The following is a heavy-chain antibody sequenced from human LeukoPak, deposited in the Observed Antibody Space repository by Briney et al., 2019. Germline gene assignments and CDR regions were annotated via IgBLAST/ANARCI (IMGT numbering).Heavy chain of an antibody. CDR3: AKAGVRNSDSSGLYAFDF. D-gene: IGHD3-22*01. Sequence: SETLSLTCTVSGGSISSASYFWGWIRQPPGKGLEWIGTLYYGGSTYYNASLKSRVTMSGDTSRNQFSLRLYSVNAADTAVYYCAKAGVRNSDSSGLYAFDFWGRGTTVTVSS. V-gene: IGHV4-39*01. CDR2: LYYGGST. CDR1: GGSISSASYF. J-gene: IGHJ3*01.